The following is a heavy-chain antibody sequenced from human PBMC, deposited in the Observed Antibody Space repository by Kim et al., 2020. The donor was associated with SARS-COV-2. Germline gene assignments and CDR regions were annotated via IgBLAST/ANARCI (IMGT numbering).Heavy chain of an antibody. CDR1: GFTLSDST. CDR2: ISVYGGST. J-gene: IGHJ6*02. D-gene: IGHD2-21*01. V-gene: IGHV3-64D*08. CDR3: VKGDIRSKSYWTWTVVIPGDKRNSGSDYGMHV. Sequence: GGSLRLSCAGSGFTLSDSTMHWVRQAPGRGLEYVSGISVYGGSTYYADSVRGRFTISRDSSKNSLYLHMASLTHEDTAVYYCVKGDIRSKSYWTWTVVIPGDKRNSGSDYGMHVWGQGTSVTVSS.